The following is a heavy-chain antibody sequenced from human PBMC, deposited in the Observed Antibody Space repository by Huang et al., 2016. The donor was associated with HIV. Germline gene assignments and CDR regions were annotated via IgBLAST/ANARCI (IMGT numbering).Heavy chain of an antibody. Sequence: QIQLAQSGAEVKKPGASVKVSCKASGYTFTNYDINGVRQASGQGREWMGWMNPKSGNVGYTKKCQGRVAILRNSSINTSYLEVTSLTSEDTAVYYCARGFGINYNHEAFAVWGQGTMVTVSS. CDR1: GYTFTNYD. CDR2: MNPKSGNV. V-gene: IGHV1-8*01. CDR3: ARGFGINYNHEAFAV. J-gene: IGHJ3*01. D-gene: IGHD3-10*01.